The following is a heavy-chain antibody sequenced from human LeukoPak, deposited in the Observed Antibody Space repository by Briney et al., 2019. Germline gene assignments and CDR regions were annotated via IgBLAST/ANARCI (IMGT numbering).Heavy chain of an antibody. CDR2: IYTSGST. Sequence: PSETLSLTCTVSGGSISSGSYYWSWIRQPAGKGLEWIGRIYTSGSTNYNPSLKSRVTISVDTSKNQFSLKLSSVTAADTAVYYCARGYSYGPLALYYYYYYYMDVWGKGTTVTVSS. J-gene: IGHJ6*03. CDR3: ARGYSYGPLALYYYYYYYMDV. V-gene: IGHV4-61*02. CDR1: GGSISSGSYY. D-gene: IGHD5-18*01.